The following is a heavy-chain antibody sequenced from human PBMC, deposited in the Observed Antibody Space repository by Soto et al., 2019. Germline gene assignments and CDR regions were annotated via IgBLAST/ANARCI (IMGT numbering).Heavy chain of an antibody. CDR1: GFTFSSYS. CDR2: ISSSSSYI. J-gene: IGHJ3*02. D-gene: IGHD2-15*01. Sequence: GGSLRLSCAASGFTFSSYSMNWVRQAPGKGLEWVSSISSSSSYIYYADSVKGRFTISRDNAKNSLYLQMNSLRAEDTAVYYCARVGRYCSGGSCYPTRDAFDIWGQGTMVTVSS. CDR3: ARVGRYCSGGSCYPTRDAFDI. V-gene: IGHV3-21*01.